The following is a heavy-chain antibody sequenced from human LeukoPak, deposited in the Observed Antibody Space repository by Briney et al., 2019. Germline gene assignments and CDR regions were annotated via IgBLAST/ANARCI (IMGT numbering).Heavy chain of an antibody. CDR3: ARALWFGELAYFDY. Sequence: ASVKVSCKASGHTFTSYYMHWVRQAPGQGLECIGIINPSGGSTSYAQKFQGRVTMTRDTSTSTVYMELSSLRSEDTAVYYCARALWFGELAYFDYWGQGTLVTVSS. D-gene: IGHD3-10*01. CDR1: GHTFTSYY. V-gene: IGHV1-46*01. J-gene: IGHJ4*02. CDR2: INPSGGST.